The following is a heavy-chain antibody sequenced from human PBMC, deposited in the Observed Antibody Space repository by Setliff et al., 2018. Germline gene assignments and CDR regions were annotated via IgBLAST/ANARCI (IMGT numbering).Heavy chain of an antibody. CDR3: ARPFSRREKFLLDY. CDR2: IIHSGST. J-gene: IGHJ4*02. V-gene: IGHV4-34*12. CDR1: GGSFSGYY. Sequence: AVYGGSFSGYYWSWIRQPPGKRLEWIGEIIHSGSTNYNPSLKSRVTISMDTSKNQFSLKVSSVTAADTAVYYCARPFSRREKFLLDYWGQGAQVTVSS.